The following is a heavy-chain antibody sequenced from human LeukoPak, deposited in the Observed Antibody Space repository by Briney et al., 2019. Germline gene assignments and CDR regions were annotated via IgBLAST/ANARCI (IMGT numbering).Heavy chain of an antibody. CDR2: IYYSGST. CDR3: ARAPMVRGVINFFFDY. D-gene: IGHD3-10*01. V-gene: IGHV4-59*01. Sequence: SETLSLTCTVSGGSISSYYWSWIRQPPGKGLEWIGYIYYSGSTNYNPSLKSRVTISVDTSKNQFSLKLSSVTAADMAVYYCARAPMVRGVINFFFDYWGQGTLVTVSS. J-gene: IGHJ4*02. CDR1: GGSISSYY.